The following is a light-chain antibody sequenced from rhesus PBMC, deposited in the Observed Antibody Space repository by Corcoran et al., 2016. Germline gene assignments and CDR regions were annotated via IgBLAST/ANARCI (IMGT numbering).Light chain of an antibody. CDR3: LQYDSDPFT. CDR2: DAS. V-gene: IGKV1-43*02. Sequence: DIQMTQSPSSLSASVGDRVTITCRASEGINTYLSWYQQKPGKPPRRLIYDASSLESGVPSRFSVMGSGTYFTLTVSSLQPEDFATYYCLQYDSDPFTFGPGTKLDFK. J-gene: IGKJ3*01. CDR1: EGINTY.